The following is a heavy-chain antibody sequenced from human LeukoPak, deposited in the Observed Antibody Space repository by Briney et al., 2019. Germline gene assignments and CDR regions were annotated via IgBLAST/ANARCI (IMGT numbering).Heavy chain of an antibody. CDR3: ARDAYYDYVWGSVDY. CDR2: INPSGGST. J-gene: IGHJ4*02. D-gene: IGHD3-16*01. Sequence: ASVKVSCKSSGCTFTSYYMHWVRQAPGQGLEWMGIINPSGGSTSYAQKFQGRVTMTRDTSTSTVYMELSSLRSEDTAVYYCARDAYYDYVWGSVDYWGQGTLVTVSS. CDR1: GCTFTSYY. V-gene: IGHV1-46*01.